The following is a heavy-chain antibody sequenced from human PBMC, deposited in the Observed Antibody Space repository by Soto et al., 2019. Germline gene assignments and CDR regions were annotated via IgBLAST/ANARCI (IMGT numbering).Heavy chain of an antibody. V-gene: IGHV1-2*02. CDR1: GYTFTGYY. J-gene: IGHJ6*01. CDR3: ATEEYQIQRTYYTWRPTPSHYGMDV. Sequence: GASVKVSCKASGYTFTGYYMHWVRQAPGQGLEWMGWINPNSGGTNYAQKFQGRVTMTRDTSISTAYMELSRLRSDDTAVYYCATEEYQIQRTYYTWRPTPSHYGMDVWGQATKVTVA. CDR2: INPNSGGT. D-gene: IGHD3-3*01.